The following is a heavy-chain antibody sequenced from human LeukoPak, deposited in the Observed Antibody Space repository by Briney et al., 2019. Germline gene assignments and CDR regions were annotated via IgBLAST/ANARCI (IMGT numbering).Heavy chain of an antibody. CDR2: IYTSGST. CDR1: GGSISSGSYY. V-gene: IGHV4-61*02. D-gene: IGHD3-22*01. Sequence: SETLSLTCTVSGGSISSGSYYWSWIRQPAGKGLEWIGRIYTSGSTNYNPSLKSRVTISVDTSKNQFSLKLSSVTAADTAVYYCARAPYYDGIDYWGQGTLVTVSS. J-gene: IGHJ4*02. CDR3: ARAPYYDGIDY.